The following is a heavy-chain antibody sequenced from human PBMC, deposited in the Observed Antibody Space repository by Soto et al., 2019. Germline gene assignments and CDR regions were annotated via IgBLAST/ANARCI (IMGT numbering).Heavy chain of an antibody. CDR3: ATRITGTPRGAFDP. V-gene: IGHV1-69*13. J-gene: IGHJ5*02. CDR1: GGTFSSYA. D-gene: IGHD1-7*01. Sequence: ASVKVSCKASGGTFSSYAISWVRQAPGQGLEWMGGIIPIFGTANYAQKFQGRVTITADESTSTAYMELSSLRSEDTAVYYCATRITGTPRGAFDPWGQGTLVTVSS. CDR2: IIPIFGTA.